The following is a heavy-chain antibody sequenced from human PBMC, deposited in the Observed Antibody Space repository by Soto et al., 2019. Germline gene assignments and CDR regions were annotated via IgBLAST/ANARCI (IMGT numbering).Heavy chain of an antibody. D-gene: IGHD3-10*01. CDR3: ARHSTSAPKDY. Sequence: GESLKISCKGSGYSFTTYWIAWVRQMPGKGLEWVGVIYPGDSDTRYSPSFEGHVTISVDKSVSTAFRQWNSLKASDNAMYYCARHSTSAPKDYWGQGTLVTSPQ. CDR2: IYPGDSDT. CDR1: GYSFTTYW. V-gene: IGHV5-51*01. J-gene: IGHJ4*01.